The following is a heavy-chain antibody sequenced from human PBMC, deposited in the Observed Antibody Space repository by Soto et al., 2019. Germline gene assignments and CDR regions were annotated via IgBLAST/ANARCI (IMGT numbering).Heavy chain of an antibody. CDR1: EFTFSQHW. CDR2: IKPDGSEK. Sequence: EVHLVESGGGLVQPGGSLRLSCAASEFTFSQHWMSWVRQALGKGLEWVADIKPDGSEKYYVDSVKGRFTISRDNAKNSVYLQMNSLRAEDTAVYYCARGHYCRDSWGQGTLVTVSS. D-gene: IGHD1-26*01. J-gene: IGHJ4*02. CDR3: ARGHYCRDS. V-gene: IGHV3-7*01.